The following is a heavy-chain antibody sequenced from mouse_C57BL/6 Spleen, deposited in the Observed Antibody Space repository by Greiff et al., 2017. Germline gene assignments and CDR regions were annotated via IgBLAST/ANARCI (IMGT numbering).Heavy chain of an antibody. D-gene: IGHD2-5*01. CDR3: ADSNYEGLVAY. V-gene: IGHV1-64*01. Sequence: QVQLQQPGAELVKPGASVKLSCKASGYTFTSYWMHWVKQRPGQGLEWIGMIHPNSGSTNYNEKFKSKATLTVDKSSSTAYMQLSSLTSEDSAVYYGADSNYEGLVAYWGKGTLVTVSA. J-gene: IGHJ3*01. CDR1: GYTFTSYW. CDR2: IHPNSGST.